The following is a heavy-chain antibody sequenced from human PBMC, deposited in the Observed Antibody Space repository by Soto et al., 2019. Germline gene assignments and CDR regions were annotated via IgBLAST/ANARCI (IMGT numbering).Heavy chain of an antibody. CDR2: ISYDGSNK. CDR3: ASRSSGWYALPYYYYGMDV. V-gene: IGHV3-30-3*01. CDR1: GFTFSSYA. Sequence: GGSLRLSCAASGFTFSSYAMHWVRQAPGKGLEWVAVISYDGSNKYYADSVKGRFTISRDNSKNTLYLQMNSLRAEDTAVYYCASRSSGWYALPYYYYGMDVWGQGTMVTVSS. D-gene: IGHD6-19*01. J-gene: IGHJ6*02.